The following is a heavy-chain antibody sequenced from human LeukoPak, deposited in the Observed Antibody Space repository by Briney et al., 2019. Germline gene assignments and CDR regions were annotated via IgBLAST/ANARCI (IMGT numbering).Heavy chain of an antibody. CDR3: ARHDDLYSSIDY. Sequence: PSEPLSLTYPVSGGSISSSTYYWGWIRQPPGKGLEWIGSISYSGRTYYNQSLKSRVTISVDTSKNQFSLKLSSVTAADTAVYYCARHDDLYSSIDYWGQGTLVTVSS. D-gene: IGHD6-13*01. CDR2: ISYSGRT. V-gene: IGHV4-39*01. J-gene: IGHJ4*02. CDR1: GGSISSSTYY.